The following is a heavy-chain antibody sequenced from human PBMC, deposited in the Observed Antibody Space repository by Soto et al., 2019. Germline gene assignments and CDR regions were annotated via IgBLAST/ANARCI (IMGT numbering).Heavy chain of an antibody. CDR3: ARQGEGFYTSQLEF. CDR1: GFTFTSYW. D-gene: IGHD2-2*01. CDR2: VFPGDSGT. V-gene: IGHV5-51*01. J-gene: IGHJ4*02. Sequence: GESLKISCKGSGFTFTSYWIAWVRQMPGKGPEWMGVVFPGDSGTRYSPSFQGQVIISADKSTSTAYLQWSSLKASDSAIYYCARQGEGFYTSQLEFSGQGTMVKVSS.